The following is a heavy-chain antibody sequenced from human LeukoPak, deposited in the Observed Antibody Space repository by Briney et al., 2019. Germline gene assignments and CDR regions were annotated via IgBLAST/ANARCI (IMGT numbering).Heavy chain of an antibody. CDR2: IYHSGST. Sequence: SETLSLTCTVSGYSISSGYYWGWIRQPPGKGLEWIGSIYHSGSTYYNPSLKSRVTISVDTSKNQFSLKLSSVTAADTAVYYCARGIWFGELFSYYYYMDVWGKGTTVTISS. J-gene: IGHJ6*03. V-gene: IGHV4-38-2*02. D-gene: IGHD3-10*01. CDR3: ARGIWFGELFSYYYYMDV. CDR1: GYSISSGYY.